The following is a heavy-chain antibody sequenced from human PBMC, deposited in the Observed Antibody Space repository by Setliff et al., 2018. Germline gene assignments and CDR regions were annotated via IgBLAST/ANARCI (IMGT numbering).Heavy chain of an antibody. CDR2: IYTSWST. D-gene: IGHD3-3*01. V-gene: IGHV4-61*09. CDR3: ARMSGFLYMDV. J-gene: IGHJ6*03. Sequence: SETLSLTCTVSDDSISSRHYYWSWIRQPAGKGLEWLGQIYTSWSTNYNPSLKGRATLXXXASKXXXXXXXTSVTAADTAVYYCARMSGFLYMDVWGKGTPVTVSS. CDR1: DDSISSRHYY.